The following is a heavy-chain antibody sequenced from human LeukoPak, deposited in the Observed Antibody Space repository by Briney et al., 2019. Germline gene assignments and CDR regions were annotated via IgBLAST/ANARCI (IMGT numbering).Heavy chain of an antibody. J-gene: IGHJ4*02. CDR2: ISSSSSYI. CDR1: EFTFSYYG. Sequence: GGSLRLSCAASEFTFSYYGMHWVRQAPGKGLEWVSSISSSSSYIYYADSVKGRFTISRDNAKNSLYLQMNSLRAEDTAVYYCARATLLDYWGQGTLVTVSS. CDR3: ARATLLDY. V-gene: IGHV3-21*01.